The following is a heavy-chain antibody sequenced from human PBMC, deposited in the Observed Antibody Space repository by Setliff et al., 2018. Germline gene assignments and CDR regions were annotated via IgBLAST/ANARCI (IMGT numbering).Heavy chain of an antibody. CDR3: ARSTDSNGYYGFDS. CDR1: GYTFSSYA. CDR2: NHAGNGIT. J-gene: IGHJ4*02. V-gene: IGHV1-3*02. D-gene: IGHD3-22*01. Sequence: ASVKVSCKASGYTFSSYAMNWVRQAPGQRLEWMGWNHAGNGITEYSQDFQGRVSITRDTSASTAYMELRSLTSEDMAVYYCARSTDSNGYYGFDSWGQGTLVTVS.